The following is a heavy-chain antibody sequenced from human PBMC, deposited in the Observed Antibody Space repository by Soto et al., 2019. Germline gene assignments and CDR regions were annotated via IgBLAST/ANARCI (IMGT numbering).Heavy chain of an antibody. J-gene: IGHJ4*02. CDR1: GFTFSRYG. CDR3: TGEVASGY. V-gene: IGHV3-30*03. CDR2: ISSDGSVK. Sequence: QVQMAESGGGVVQPGRSLRLSCAASGFTFSRYGMHWVRQAPGKGLEWVAVISSDGSVKFYADSVKGRFTISRDNSKSTLYLQMDSLRVEDTAAYYCTGEVASGYWGQGTLVTVSS. D-gene: IGHD2-8*02.